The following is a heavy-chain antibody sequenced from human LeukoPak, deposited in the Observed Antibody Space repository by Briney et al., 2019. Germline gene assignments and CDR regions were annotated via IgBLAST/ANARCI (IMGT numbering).Heavy chain of an antibody. V-gene: IGHV3-23*01. J-gene: IGHJ4*02. D-gene: IGHD3-3*01. CDR2: ISGSGGST. CDR3: AKDQPTYDFWSGYYVDY. CDR1: GFTFSSYA. Sequence: GGSLRLSCAASGFTFSSYAMSWVRQAPGKGLEWVSAISGSGGSTYYADSVKGRFTISRDNSRNSLYLQMNSLRAEDTAVYYCAKDQPTYDFWSGYYVDYWGQGTLVTVSS.